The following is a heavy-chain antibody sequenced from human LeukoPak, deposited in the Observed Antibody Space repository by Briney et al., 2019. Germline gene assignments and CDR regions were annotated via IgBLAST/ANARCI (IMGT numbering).Heavy chain of an antibody. CDR2: IYHSGST. Sequence: SETLSLTCTVSGYSISSGYYWGWIRQPPGKGLEWIGSIYHSGSTYYNPSLKSRVTISVDTSKNQFSLKLSSVTAADTAVYYCARDGDYSSGPLGWFDPWGQGTLVTVSS. CDR3: ARDGDYSSGPLGWFDP. CDR1: GYSISSGYY. V-gene: IGHV4-38-2*02. D-gene: IGHD6-19*01. J-gene: IGHJ5*02.